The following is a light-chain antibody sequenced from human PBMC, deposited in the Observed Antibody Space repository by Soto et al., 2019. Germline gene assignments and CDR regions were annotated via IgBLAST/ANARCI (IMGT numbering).Light chain of an antibody. CDR3: HQYSSSRT. V-gene: IGKV3-20*01. J-gene: IGKJ1*01. CDR1: QSVSSSY. CDR2: GAS. Sequence: EIMLTQSPGTLSLSQGERATLSCRASQSVSSSYLAWHQQKPGQAPRLLIYGASSRATGIPDRFSGSGSGTDFTLTISRLEPEDFAVYYCHQYSSSRTFGQGTKVDIK.